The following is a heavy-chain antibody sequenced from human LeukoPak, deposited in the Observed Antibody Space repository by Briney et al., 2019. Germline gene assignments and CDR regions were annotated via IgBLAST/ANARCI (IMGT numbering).Heavy chain of an antibody. CDR3: AKVPASSSWDYYFDY. Sequence: SGGSLRLSCAASGFTFSSYAMSWVRQAPGKGLEWVSAISGSGGSTYYADSVKGRFTISRDNSKNTLYLQMNSLRAEDTVVYYCAKVPASSSWDYYFDYWGQGTLVTVSS. J-gene: IGHJ4*02. V-gene: IGHV3-23*01. CDR1: GFTFSSYA. D-gene: IGHD6-13*01. CDR2: ISGSGGST.